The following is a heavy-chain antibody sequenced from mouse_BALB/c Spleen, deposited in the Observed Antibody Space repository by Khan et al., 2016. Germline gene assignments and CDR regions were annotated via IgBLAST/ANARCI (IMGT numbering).Heavy chain of an antibody. CDR1: GYTFTNYG. J-gene: IGHJ1*01. CDR2: INTYTGEP. V-gene: IGHV9-3-1*01. Sequence: QIQLVQSGPELKKPGETVKISCKASGYTFTNYGMNWVKQAPGKGLKWMGWINTYTGEPTYTEDFKGRFAFSLETSASTAYLQINSLKNEDTATYFCARYCTSYWYFDVWGAGTTVTVSS. CDR3: ARYCTSYWYFDV. D-gene: IGHD1-1*01.